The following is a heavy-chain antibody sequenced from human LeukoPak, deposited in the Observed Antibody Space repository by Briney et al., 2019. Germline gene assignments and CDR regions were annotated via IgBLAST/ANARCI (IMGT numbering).Heavy chain of an antibody. J-gene: IGHJ4*02. V-gene: IGHV3-7*01. CDR2: IKEDGSEK. CDR3: ARDFEFGSAAGTPN. Sequence: GGSLRLSCAASGFTFSSYWMSWVRQAPGTGLEWVANIKEDGSEKYYADSVKGRFTISRDNAKNSLYLQMNSLRAEDTAVYYCARDFEFGSAAGTPNWGQGTLVTVSS. CDR1: GFTFSSYW. D-gene: IGHD6-13*01.